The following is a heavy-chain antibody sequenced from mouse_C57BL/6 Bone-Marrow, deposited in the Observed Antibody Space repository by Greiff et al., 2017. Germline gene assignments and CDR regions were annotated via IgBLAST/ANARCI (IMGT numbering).Heavy chain of an antibody. CDR3: ARVPIYYVYSMDY. CDR2: IYPGSGST. V-gene: IGHV1-55*01. D-gene: IGHD2-2*01. CDR1: GYTFTSYW. Sequence: QVQLQQPGAELVKPGASVKMSCKASGYTFTSYWMTWVKQRPGQGLEWIGDIYPGSGSTNYNEKFKGKATLTVDTSSSTAYMQLSSLTSEDSAVYYSARVPIYYVYSMDYWGQGTSLTVSS. J-gene: IGHJ4*01.